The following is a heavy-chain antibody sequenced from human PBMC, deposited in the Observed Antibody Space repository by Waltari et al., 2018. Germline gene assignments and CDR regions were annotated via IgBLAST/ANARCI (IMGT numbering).Heavy chain of an antibody. CDR3: AKGSGGQPLDH. V-gene: IGHV3-23*01. D-gene: IGHD3-16*01. CDR1: GFTFSNYA. Sequence: EVQLLDSGGGLVQPGGSLRLSCAASGFTFSNYAMTWVRQAPGKGLEGLSDISTTGGNTFYADSVKGRFTISRDNSRNTVYLQMNSLRADDTAVYYCAKGSGGQPLDHWGQGTLVTVSS. CDR2: ISTTGGNT. J-gene: IGHJ4*02.